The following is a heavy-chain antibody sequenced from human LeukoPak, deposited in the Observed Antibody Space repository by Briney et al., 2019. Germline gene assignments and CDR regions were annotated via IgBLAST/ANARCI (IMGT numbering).Heavy chain of an antibody. Sequence: GGSLRLSCAASGFTFSDYYMSWIRQAPGKGLEWVSYISSSGSTIYYADSVKGRFTISRDNAKNSLYLQMNSLRAEDTAVYYCARGDCTNGVCYTPNYFDYWGQGTLVTVSS. CDR2: ISSSGSTI. V-gene: IGHV3-11*04. J-gene: IGHJ4*02. CDR3: ARGDCTNGVCYTPNYFDY. CDR1: GFTFSDYY. D-gene: IGHD2-8*01.